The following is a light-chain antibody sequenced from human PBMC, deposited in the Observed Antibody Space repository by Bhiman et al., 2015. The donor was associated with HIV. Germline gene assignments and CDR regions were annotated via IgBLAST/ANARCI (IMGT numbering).Light chain of an antibody. CDR2: EVN. CDR1: SSDVGVXNL. V-gene: IGLV2-8*01. J-gene: IGLJ2*01. CDR3: SSYGGTTNWGA. Sequence: QSALTQPPSASGSRGQSVIISCTGTSSDVGVXNLVSWYQHHPGKAPKLIIYEVNKRPSGVPARFSGSKSGNTASLTVSGLQDEDEADYYCSSYGGTTNWGAFGGGTKLTVL.